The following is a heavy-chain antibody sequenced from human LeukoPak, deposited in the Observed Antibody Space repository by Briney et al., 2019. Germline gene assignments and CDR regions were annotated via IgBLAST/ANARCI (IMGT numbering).Heavy chain of an antibody. J-gene: IGHJ4*02. CDR1: GFTFNNFA. Sequence: GGSLRLSCAVSGFTFNNFAMNWVRQAPGKGLEWVSGIDDSGSTYYADSVKGRVTISRDSSKNTLYLQMNSLRAEDTTVYYCAKSRSRFGELDYWGQGTLVTVSS. D-gene: IGHD3-16*01. CDR2: IDDSGST. V-gene: IGHV3-23*01. CDR3: AKSRSRFGELDY.